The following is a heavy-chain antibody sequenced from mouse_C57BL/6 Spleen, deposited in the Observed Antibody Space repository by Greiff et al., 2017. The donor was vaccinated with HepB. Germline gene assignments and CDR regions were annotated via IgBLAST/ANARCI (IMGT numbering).Heavy chain of an antibody. J-gene: IGHJ4*01. CDR3: ARRGLYDAYAMDY. CDR1: GYTFTSYW. CDR2: IDPSDSYT. D-gene: IGHD2-3*01. Sequence: QVHVKQPGAELVMPGASVKLSCKASGYTFTSYWMHWVKQRPGQGLEWIGEIDPSDSYTNYNQKFKGKSTLTVDKSSSTAYMHLSSLTSEDTAVYYCARRGLYDAYAMDYWGQGTSVTVSS. V-gene: IGHV1-69*01.